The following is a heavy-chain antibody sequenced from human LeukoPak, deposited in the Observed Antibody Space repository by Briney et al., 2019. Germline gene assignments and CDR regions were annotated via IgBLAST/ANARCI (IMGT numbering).Heavy chain of an antibody. V-gene: IGHV1-46*01. J-gene: IGHJ6*02. Sequence: GASVNVSCKASGYTFTNYYLHWVRQAPGQGLAWMGIINPSGDTTRYVEKFQGRVTMTRDTSASTVYMELSSLRSEDTAVYYCARGGYSESFYNPRSYGMDVWGQGTTVIVSS. CDR3: ARGGYSESFYNPRSYGMDV. CDR2: INPSGDTT. CDR1: GYTFTNYY. D-gene: IGHD3-10*01.